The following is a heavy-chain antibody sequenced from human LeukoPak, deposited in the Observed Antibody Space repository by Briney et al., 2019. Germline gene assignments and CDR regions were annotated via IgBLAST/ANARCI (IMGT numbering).Heavy chain of an antibody. CDR1: GFTFSYYE. V-gene: IGHV3-48*03. D-gene: IGHD6-13*01. Sequence: GSLRLSCAASGFTFSYYEMNWVRQAPGKGLGWVSYISNSGAAIYYAGSVKGRFTISRDNAKSSLFLQMNSLRAEDTGVYYCARATFSSSGHSYWGRGTLVTVSS. CDR2: ISNSGAAI. J-gene: IGHJ4*02. CDR3: ARATFSSSGHSY.